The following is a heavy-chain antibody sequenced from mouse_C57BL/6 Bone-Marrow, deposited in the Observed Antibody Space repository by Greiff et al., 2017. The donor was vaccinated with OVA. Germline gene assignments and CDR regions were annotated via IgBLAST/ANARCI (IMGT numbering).Heavy chain of an antibody. D-gene: IGHD2-2*01. J-gene: IGHJ4*01. CDR1: GYTFTSYS. CDR2: IYPGSGST. Sequence: QVQLQQPGAELVKPGASVKMSCKASGYTFTSYSITWVKQRPGQGLEWIGYIYPGSGSTNYNEKFKCKATLTVDTSSSTASMQLSSLTSENSEVYDCAEYGNDVHDYAMEGWGQGTSVTDSS. CDR3: AEYGNDVHDYAMEG. V-gene: IGHV1-55*01.